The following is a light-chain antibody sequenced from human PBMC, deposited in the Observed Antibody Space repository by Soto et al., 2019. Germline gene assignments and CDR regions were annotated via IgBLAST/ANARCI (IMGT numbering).Light chain of an antibody. CDR1: QSVSWY. CDR3: QQRSNWPSIT. Sequence: EIVLTQSPATLSLSPWERATLSCRASQSVSWYLAWYQQKPGQAPRLLIYGASNRATGIPARFSGSGSGTDFTLTISSLEPEDFAVYYCQQRSNWPSITFGQGTRLEI. CDR2: GAS. V-gene: IGKV3-11*01. J-gene: IGKJ5*01.